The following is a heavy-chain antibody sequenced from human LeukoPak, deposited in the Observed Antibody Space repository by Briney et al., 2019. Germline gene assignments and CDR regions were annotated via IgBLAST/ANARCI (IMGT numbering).Heavy chain of an antibody. J-gene: IGHJ3*02. CDR1: GFTFSSYS. D-gene: IGHD6-19*01. CDR2: ITSSGRYI. Sequence: GGSLRLSCAASGFTFSSYSMNWVRQAPGKGLEWVSSITSSGRYIYYADSVKGRFTISRDNSKNSLYLQMNSLRTEDTALYYCAKAQTLHYSSDWYRDSAFDIWGQGTMVTVSS. V-gene: IGHV3-21*04. CDR3: AKAQTLHYSSDWYRDSAFDI.